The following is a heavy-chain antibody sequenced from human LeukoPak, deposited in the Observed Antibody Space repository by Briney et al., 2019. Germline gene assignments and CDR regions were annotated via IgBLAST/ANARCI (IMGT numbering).Heavy chain of an antibody. V-gene: IGHV4-61*02. CDR2: IYTSGST. J-gene: IGHJ5*02. CDR1: GGSISSGSYY. D-gene: IGHD6-19*01. CDR3: ARAWRPLQYSSGWYGNWFDP. Sequence: SETLSLTCTVSGGSISSGSYYWSWIRQPAGKGLEWIGRIYTSGSTNYNPSLESRVTISVDTSKNQFSLKLSSVTAADTAVYYCARAWRPLQYSSGWYGNWFDPWGQGTLVTVSS.